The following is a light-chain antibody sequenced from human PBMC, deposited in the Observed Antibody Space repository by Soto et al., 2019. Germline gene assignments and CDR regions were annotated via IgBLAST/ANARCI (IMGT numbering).Light chain of an antibody. J-gene: IGKJ1*01. CDR1: QSISSS. CDR2: AAS. V-gene: IGKV1-39*01. CDR3: QQSYIPRRT. Sequence: DIQMTQSPSSLYASVGDRVTITCRASQSISSSLNWYQQKPGKAPNLLIYAASSLQSGVPSRLSGRGSGTDFTLNISSLQHEDFATYDCQQSYIPRRTFGQGTKVEIK.